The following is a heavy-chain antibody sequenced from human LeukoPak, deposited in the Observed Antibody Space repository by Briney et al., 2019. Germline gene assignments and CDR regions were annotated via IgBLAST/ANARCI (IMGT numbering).Heavy chain of an antibody. CDR2: IYFSGST. CDR3: ARFWRGEHVDY. Sequence: SETLSLTCTVSGDSISSGGYYWSWIRQHPGKGLEWIGYIYFSGSTYYNPSLKSRVTLSVDTSKNQFSLKLSSVTAADTAVYYCARFWRGEHVDYWGQRTLVTVSS. D-gene: IGHD3-3*01. J-gene: IGHJ4*02. CDR1: GDSISSGGYY. V-gene: IGHV4-31*03.